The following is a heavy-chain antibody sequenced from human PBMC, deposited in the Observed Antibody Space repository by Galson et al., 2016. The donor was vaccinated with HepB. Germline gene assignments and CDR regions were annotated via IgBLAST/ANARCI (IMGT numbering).Heavy chain of an antibody. D-gene: IGHD4-17*01. J-gene: IGHJ6*04. V-gene: IGHV3-30*18. CDR3: AKEDYGDHDLYFYGLDV. Sequence: SLRLSCAASGFTFSSYGLHWVRQAPGKGLEWLAVISGDGSTAYYVVSVKGRFTISRDNSNKTLYLQMNGLRTEDTSVYYCAKEDYGDHDLYFYGLDVWGKGTTVTVSS. CDR2: ISGDGSTA. CDR1: GFTFSSYG.